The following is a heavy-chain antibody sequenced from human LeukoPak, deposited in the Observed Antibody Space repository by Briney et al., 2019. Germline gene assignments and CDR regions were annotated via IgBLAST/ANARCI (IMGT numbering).Heavy chain of an antibody. V-gene: IGHV4-34*01. CDR3: ARVTLYDFWSGNYYGMDV. J-gene: IGHJ6*02. D-gene: IGHD3-3*01. Sequence: SETLSLTCAVYGGSFSGYYWSWIRQPPGKGLEWIGEINHSGSTNYNPSLKSRVTISVDTSKNQFSLKLSSVTAADTAVYYCARVTLYDFWSGNYYGMDVWGQGTTVTVSS. CDR2: INHSGST. CDR1: GGSFSGYY.